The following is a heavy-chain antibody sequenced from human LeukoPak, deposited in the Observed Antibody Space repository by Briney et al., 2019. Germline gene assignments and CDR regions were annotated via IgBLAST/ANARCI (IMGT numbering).Heavy chain of an antibody. D-gene: IGHD1-14*01. J-gene: IGHJ6*04. V-gene: IGHV1-69*13. CDR1: GGPFRNSA. CDR2: ILPILGTT. Sequence: ASVNVSCMTPGGPFRNSAISWVRQAPGQWLEWMGGILPILGTTNYAQNFHGRVTITADESTSTVFMELSSLGSEDTAVYYCARGPHMSASDNPYYYGMDVWGKGTTVTVSS. CDR3: ARGPHMSASDNPYYYGMDV.